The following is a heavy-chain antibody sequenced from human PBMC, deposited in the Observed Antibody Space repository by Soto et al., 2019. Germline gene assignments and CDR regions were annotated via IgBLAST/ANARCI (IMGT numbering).Heavy chain of an antibody. D-gene: IGHD6-19*01. V-gene: IGHV1-2*02. CDR2: INPTTGAT. Sequence: ASVKVSCKASGYTFTAQYLHWVRKAPGEGLEWMGWINPTTGATRYAQKFQGRVTMTRDTSMSTAYLEGRSLRPDDTAVYYCAKGDSSWVSWFDPWGQGTLVTVSS. CDR3: AKGDSSWVSWFDP. CDR1: GYTFTAQY. J-gene: IGHJ5*02.